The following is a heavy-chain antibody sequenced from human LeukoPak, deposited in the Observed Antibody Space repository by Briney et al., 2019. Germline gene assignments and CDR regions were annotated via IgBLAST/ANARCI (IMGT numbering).Heavy chain of an antibody. CDR2: INTNTGNP. V-gene: IGHV7-4-1*02. D-gene: IGHD3-10*01. Sequence: ASVKVSCKASGYTFTSYALNWVRQAPGQGLEWVGWINTNTGNPTYAQGFTGRFVFSLDTSVSTAYLQISSLKAEDTAVYYCARDGDGSGSYYNYYYMDVWGKGTTVTVSS. J-gene: IGHJ6*03. CDR1: GYTFTSYA. CDR3: ARDGDGSGSYYNYYYMDV.